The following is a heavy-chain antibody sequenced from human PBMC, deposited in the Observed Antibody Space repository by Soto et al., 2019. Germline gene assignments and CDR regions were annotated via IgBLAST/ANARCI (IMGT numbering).Heavy chain of an antibody. J-gene: IGHJ6*02. V-gene: IGHV3-20*04. CDR2: INWNGGST. D-gene: IGHD3-16*01. Sequence: GGSLRLSCAASGFTFDDYGMSWVRQAPGKGLEWVSGINWNGGSTGYADSVKGRFTISRDNAKNSLYLQMNSLRAEDTALYYCARGPKGVFYYGMDVWGQGTTVTVSS. CDR3: ARGPKGVFYYGMDV. CDR1: GFTFDDYG.